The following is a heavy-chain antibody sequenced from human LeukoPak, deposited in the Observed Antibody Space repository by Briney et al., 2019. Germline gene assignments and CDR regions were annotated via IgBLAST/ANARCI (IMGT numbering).Heavy chain of an antibody. J-gene: IGHJ4*02. D-gene: IGHD4-17*01. CDR2: IYTSGST. V-gene: IGHV4-4*07. Sequence: PSETLSLTCAVSGGSFSGYYWTWIRQPPGKGLEWIGYIYTSGSTNYNPSLKSRVTMSVDTSKNQFSLKLSSVTAADTAVYYCARSYYGDYPDYWGQGTLVTVSS. CDR3: ARSYYGDYPDY. CDR1: GGSFSGYY.